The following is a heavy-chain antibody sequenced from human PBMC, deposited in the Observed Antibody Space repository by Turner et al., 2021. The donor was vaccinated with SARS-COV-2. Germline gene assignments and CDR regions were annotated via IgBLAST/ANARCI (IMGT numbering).Heavy chain of an antibody. V-gene: IGHV3-21*01. CDR1: GFTFSTYS. CDR3: ARYRRDYDFWSGAYGMGGMDV. CDR2: ISSSTYI. Sequence: EVQLVESGGGLVKPGGSLRLSCAASGFTFSTYSMNWVRQAPGKGLEWVSSISSSTYIYYADSVKGRFTISRDNAKNSLYLQMNSLRAEDTAVYYCARYRRDYDFWSGAYGMGGMDVWGQGTTVTVSS. D-gene: IGHD3-3*01. J-gene: IGHJ6*02.